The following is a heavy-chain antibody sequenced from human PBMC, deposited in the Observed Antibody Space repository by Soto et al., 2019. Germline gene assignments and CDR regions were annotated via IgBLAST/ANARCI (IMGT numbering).Heavy chain of an antibody. CDR2: INPNSGGT. CDR3: AREPPPAYCGGDCYSWNFDY. CDR1: GYTFTGYY. J-gene: IGHJ4*02. V-gene: IGHV1-2*02. Sequence: ASVKVSCKASGYTFTGYYMHWVRQAPGQGLEWMGWINPNSGGTNYAQKFQGRVTMTRDTSISTAYMELSRLRSDDTAVYYCAREPPPAYCGGDCYSWNFDYWGQGTLVTVSS. D-gene: IGHD2-21*02.